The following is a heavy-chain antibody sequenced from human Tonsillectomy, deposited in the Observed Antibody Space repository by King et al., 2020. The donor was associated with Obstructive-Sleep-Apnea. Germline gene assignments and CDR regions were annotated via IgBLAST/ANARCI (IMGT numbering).Heavy chain of an antibody. CDR3: ASARGSDWNYAFDY. D-gene: IGHD1-7*01. V-gene: IGHV3-30*04. J-gene: IGHJ4*02. Sequence: HVQLVESGGGVVQPGRSLRLSCAASGFTFSSYAMHWVRQAPGKGLEWVAVISYDGSNKYYADSVKGRFTISRDNSKNTLYLQMNSLRAEDTAVYYCASARGSDWNYAFDYWGQGTLVTVSS. CDR2: ISYDGSNK. CDR1: GFTFSSYA.